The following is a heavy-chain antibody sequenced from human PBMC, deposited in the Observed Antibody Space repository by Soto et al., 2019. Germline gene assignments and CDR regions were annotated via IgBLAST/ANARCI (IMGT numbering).Heavy chain of an antibody. CDR1: GFAVTRNY. D-gene: IGHD4-17*01. CDR2: ISSDGTDT. Sequence: GGSLRLSCATSGFAVTRNYMSWVRQAPGRGPTWVSRISSDGTDTSYADSVKGRFTISRDNAKNTVYLQMDSLRAEDTAVYYCVRMYDYGDYWGQGTLVTVSS. J-gene: IGHJ4*02. CDR3: VRMYDYGDY. V-gene: IGHV3-74*01.